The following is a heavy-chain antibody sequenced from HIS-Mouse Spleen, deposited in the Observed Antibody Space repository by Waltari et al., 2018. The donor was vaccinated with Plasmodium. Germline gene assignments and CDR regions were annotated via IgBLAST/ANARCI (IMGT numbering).Heavy chain of an antibody. J-gene: IGHJ3*02. Sequence: QVQLVQSGAEVKKPGSSVKVSCKASGGTFSSYAISWVRQAPGQGLEWMGRIIPSLGITNYAQNFQGRVTITADKSTSTAYIELSSLRSEYTAVYYCARVLSIAAAGKDAFDIWGQGTMVTVSS. CDR2: IIPSLGIT. V-gene: IGHV1-69*04. D-gene: IGHD6-13*01. CDR3: ARVLSIAAAGKDAFDI. CDR1: GGTFSSYA.